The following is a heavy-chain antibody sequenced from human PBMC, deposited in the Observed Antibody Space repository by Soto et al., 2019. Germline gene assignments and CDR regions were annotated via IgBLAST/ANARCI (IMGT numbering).Heavy chain of an antibody. CDR2: IYYSGST. CDR3: ARLRLQSHYYYGMDV. CDR1: GGSISSSSYY. J-gene: IGHJ6*02. V-gene: IGHV4-39*01. Sequence: PSETLSLTCTVSGGSISSSSYYWGWIRQPPGKGLEWIGSIYYSGSTYYNPSLKSRVTISVDTSKNQFSLKLSSVTAADTAVYYCARLRLQSHYYYGMDVWGQGTTVTVSS. D-gene: IGHD4-4*01.